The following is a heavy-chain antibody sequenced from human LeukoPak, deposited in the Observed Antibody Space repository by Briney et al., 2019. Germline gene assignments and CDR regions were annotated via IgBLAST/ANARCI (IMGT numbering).Heavy chain of an antibody. CDR3: AREEYSSGWYSVLDY. CDR2: INHSGST. CDR1: GGSFSGYY. V-gene: IGHV4-34*01. J-gene: IGHJ4*02. D-gene: IGHD6-19*01. Sequence: SETLSLTCAVYGGSFSGYYWSWIRQPPGKGLEWIGEINHSGSTNYNPSLKSRVTISVDTSKNQFSLKLSSVTAADTAVYYCAREEYSSGWYSVLDYWGQGTLDTVSS.